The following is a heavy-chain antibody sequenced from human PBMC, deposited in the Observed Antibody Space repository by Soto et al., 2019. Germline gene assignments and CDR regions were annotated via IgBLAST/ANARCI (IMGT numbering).Heavy chain of an antibody. CDR1: GFTFSSYW. J-gene: IGHJ5*02. V-gene: IGHV3-74*01. CDR3: KVGYCRTTSCYASPWFDP. D-gene: IGHD2-2*01. Sequence: EVQLVESGGGLVQPGGSLRLSCAASGFTFSSYWMHWVRQAPGKGLVWVSRINSDGSSISYEDSVKGRFTISRDNAQNTLDLQMNSLRAEDTAVYYCKVGYCRTTSCYASPWFDPWGQGTLVTVSS. CDR2: INSDGSSI.